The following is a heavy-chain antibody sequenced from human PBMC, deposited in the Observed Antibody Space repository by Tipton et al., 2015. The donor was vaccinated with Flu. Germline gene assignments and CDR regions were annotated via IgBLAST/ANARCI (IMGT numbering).Heavy chain of an antibody. CDR1: GDSISSDYH. D-gene: IGHD4-17*01. J-gene: IGHJ3*02. V-gene: IGHV4-38-2*01. CDR2: VSRSGST. Sequence: TLSLTCAVSGDSISSDYHWGWIRQFPGKGLEWIGTVSRSGSTVYNPPLTSRVTISIDRSRNQFSLRLSSVTAADTAMYYCARGDYGDYDHEADGFDIWGQGTLVTVSA. CDR3: ARGDYGDYDHEADGFDI.